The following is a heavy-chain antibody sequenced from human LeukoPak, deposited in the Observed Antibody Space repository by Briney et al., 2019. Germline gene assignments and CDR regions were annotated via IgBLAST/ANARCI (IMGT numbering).Heavy chain of an antibody. CDR2: VSSTGSGI. V-gene: IGHV3-23*01. CDR1: GFTFSTYG. J-gene: IGHJ5*02. Sequence: GGSLRLSCVASGFTFSTYGMSWVRQAPGKGLEWVAAVSSTGSGIYYPDSLKGRFIISRDNSQNTVFLQMSSLRPEDTAFYFCAKDGPLLWFGPTDAWGQGILVTVSS. CDR3: AKDGPLLWFGPTDA. D-gene: IGHD3-10*01.